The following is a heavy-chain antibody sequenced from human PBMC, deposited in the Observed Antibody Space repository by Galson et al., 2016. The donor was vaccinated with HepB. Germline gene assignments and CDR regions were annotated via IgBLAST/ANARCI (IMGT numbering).Heavy chain of an antibody. CDR1: GFDFSRSD. J-gene: IGHJ6*02. D-gene: IGHD6-13*01. Sequence: SLRLSCAASGFDFSRSDFHWVRQTPGKGLEWVSGTGTNGDTYYSGSVKGRFTISREDAKDSLHLQRNSLRAEDTAVYYCAREWTTTWYVDGMDVWGPGTTVTVSS. CDR3: AREWTTTWYVDGMDV. V-gene: IGHV3-13*01. CDR2: TGTNGDT.